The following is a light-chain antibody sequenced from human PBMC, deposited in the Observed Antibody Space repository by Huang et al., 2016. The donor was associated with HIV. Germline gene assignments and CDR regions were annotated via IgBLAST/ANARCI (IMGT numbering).Light chain of an antibody. Sequence: EIVMTQSPVTLSVSPGERVTLSCRASQSVGSNLAWYQQKPGQAPRLLIFGAFTRATGVSARFSGSGSVTEFTLTISSLQSEDFAIYYCQQYNNWPPWTFGQGTRVDFK. V-gene: IGKV3-15*01. CDR1: QSVGSN. CDR3: QQYNNWPPWT. J-gene: IGKJ1*01. CDR2: GAF.